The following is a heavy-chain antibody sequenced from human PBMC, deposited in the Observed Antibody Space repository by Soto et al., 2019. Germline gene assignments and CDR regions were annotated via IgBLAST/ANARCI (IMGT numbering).Heavy chain of an antibody. J-gene: IGHJ4*02. D-gene: IGHD2-2*01. CDR3: AKAVYCGTTGCLITIVHY. CDR1: GFTFSNDG. CDR2: MSYAGNNK. V-gene: IGHV3-30*18. Sequence: QVQLVESGGGVVQPGRSLRLSCAASGFTFSNDGMHWVRQAPGKGPEWVTIMSYAGNNKFYADSVKGRFTISRDNSKNTLYLQMDSLRAEDTAVYYCAKAVYCGTTGCLITIVHYWGQGTLVTVSS.